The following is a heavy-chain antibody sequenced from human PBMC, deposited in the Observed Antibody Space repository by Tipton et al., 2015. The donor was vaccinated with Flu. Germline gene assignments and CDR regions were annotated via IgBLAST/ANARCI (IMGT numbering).Heavy chain of an antibody. D-gene: IGHD3-10*01. V-gene: IGHV1-46*01. CDR1: GYTFSSYN. CDR3: ARDLGVGTYTFGD. Sequence: QVQLVQSGAEVRKPGASVKISCKASGYTFSSYNMHWVRQAPGQGLEWMAIIYPSGGGTRYALKFQGRVTVTRDKSTSMVYMELSSLTSDDTAVYYCARDLGVGTYTFGDWGQGTLVTVSS. CDR2: IYPSGGGT. J-gene: IGHJ4*02.